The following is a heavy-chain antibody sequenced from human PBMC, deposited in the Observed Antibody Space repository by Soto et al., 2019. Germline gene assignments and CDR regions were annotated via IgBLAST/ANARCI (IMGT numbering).Heavy chain of an antibody. CDR3: VRDQQWLLPVPLNFDY. CDR2: ISAFNGET. Sequence: VASVKVSCKASGFTFSDYGFSWVRQAPGRGLEWMGWISAFNGETNYTQKSEGRVAMTTDAATTTAYMELRSLTVDDTAVYYCVRDQQWLLPVPLNFDYWGQGTVVTVLL. CDR1: GFTFSDYG. V-gene: IGHV1-18*01. J-gene: IGHJ4*02. D-gene: IGHD6-19*01.